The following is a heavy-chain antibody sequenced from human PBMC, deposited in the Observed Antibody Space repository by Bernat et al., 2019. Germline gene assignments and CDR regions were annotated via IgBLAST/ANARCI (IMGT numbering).Heavy chain of an antibody. CDR1: GLTFSSYA. CDR2: FSVSGGST. CDR3: AKDMSYGSGSYYVY. J-gene: IGHJ4*02. D-gene: IGHD3-10*01. V-gene: IGHV3-23*04. Sequence: EVQLVESGGGLVQPGGSLRPPCAAPGLTFSSYARSGVRQAPGKGLEGVPAFSVSGGSTYYADSVKGRFTISRDNSKNTLYLQMNSLRAEDTAVYYCAKDMSYGSGSYYVYWGQGTLVTVSS.